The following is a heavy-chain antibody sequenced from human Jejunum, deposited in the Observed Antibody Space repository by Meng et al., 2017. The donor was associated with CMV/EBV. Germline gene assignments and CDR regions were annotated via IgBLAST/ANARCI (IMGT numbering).Heavy chain of an antibody. CDR2: ISTYNDNP. Sequence: QCQLVAAGPWGKWLGPSVNVSCKASGYTFSSYGVTWVRQAPGQGLEWLGWISTYNDNPKYAQKVQGRVNMTADTSTSTANMELRSLTSDDTAVDYCARDLWPHIVVVTAPSEFWGQGTLVTVSS. V-gene: IGHV1-18*01. CDR1: GYTFSSYG. J-gene: IGHJ4*02. CDR3: ARDLWPHIVVVTAPSEF. D-gene: IGHD2-21*02.